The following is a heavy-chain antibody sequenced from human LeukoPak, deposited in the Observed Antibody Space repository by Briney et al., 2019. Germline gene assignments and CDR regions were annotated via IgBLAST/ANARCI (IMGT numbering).Heavy chain of an antibody. J-gene: IGHJ4*02. CDR2: ISGRGVTT. CDR3: AKDGDSQNVRGYMGD. V-gene: IGHV3-23*01. CDR1: GFTFSSYA. D-gene: IGHD3-10*02. Sequence: GGSLRLSCAASGFTFSSYAMSWVRQAPGKGLEWVSTISGRGVTTYYADSVKGRFAITSDSSKNTVYLQMNSLRAEDTAVYFCAKDGDSQNVRGYMGDWGQGTLVPVSS.